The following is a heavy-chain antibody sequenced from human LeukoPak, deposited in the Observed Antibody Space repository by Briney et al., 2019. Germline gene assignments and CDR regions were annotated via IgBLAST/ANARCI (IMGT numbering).Heavy chain of an antibody. CDR3: AKAITGTTAYDY. CDR2: ISSDGSII. CDR1: GFTFSSFW. Sequence: GGSLRLSCAASGFTFSSFWLHWVRQVPGKGLVWVSRISSDGSIISYADSVKGRFTISRDNAQNTLYLQMNSVRAADTAVYYCAKAITGTTAYDYWGQGTLVTVSS. D-gene: IGHD1-20*01. J-gene: IGHJ4*02. V-gene: IGHV3-74*01.